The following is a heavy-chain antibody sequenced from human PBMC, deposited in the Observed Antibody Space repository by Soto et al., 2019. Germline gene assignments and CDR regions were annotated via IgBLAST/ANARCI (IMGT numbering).Heavy chain of an antibody. CDR2: ISPMFGAA. J-gene: IGHJ4*02. CDR3: AREVQVHTPAFVY. V-gene: IGHV1-69*19. CDR1: GGTFNTYA. Sequence: QVQLVQSGAEMKKPGSSVKVSCQSSGGTFNTYAMNWVRQAPGQGPEWMGDISPMFGAANYAPKFKGRVTITADESTGTSSMQLSSLTSEDTALYFCAREVQVHTPAFVYWGQGTLVTVSS.